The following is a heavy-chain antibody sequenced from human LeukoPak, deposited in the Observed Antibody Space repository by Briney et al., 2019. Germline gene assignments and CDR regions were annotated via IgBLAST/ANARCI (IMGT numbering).Heavy chain of an antibody. V-gene: IGHV5-51*01. D-gene: IGHD6-19*01. Sequence: GESLKISCKASGYSFTSYYIGWVRQMPGKGLEWMGIIYPGDSDTKYSPSFQGQVTISADKSISTAYLQWSSLKASDTAMYYCARRLYSSGWHLDYWGQGTLVTVSS. J-gene: IGHJ4*02. CDR3: ARRLYSSGWHLDY. CDR2: IYPGDSDT. CDR1: GYSFTSYY.